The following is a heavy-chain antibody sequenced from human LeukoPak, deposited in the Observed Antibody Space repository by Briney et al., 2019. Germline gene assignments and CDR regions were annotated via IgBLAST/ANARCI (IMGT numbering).Heavy chain of an antibody. CDR3: ARSTHYYGSGTYYFHFDY. D-gene: IGHD3-10*01. J-gene: IGHJ4*02. CDR1: GLTFNSYA. V-gene: IGHV3-23*01. Sequence: GGSLRLSCAASGLTFNSYAMSWVRQAPGKGLEWVSAIGGSGGNTFYADSVKGRFTISRDNSKNTLYLQMNSLRAEDTAVYYCARSTHYYGSGTYYFHFDYWGQGTLVTVSS. CDR2: IGGSGGNT.